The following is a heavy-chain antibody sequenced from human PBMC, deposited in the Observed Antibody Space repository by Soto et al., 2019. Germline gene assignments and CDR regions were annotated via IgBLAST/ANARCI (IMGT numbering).Heavy chain of an antibody. D-gene: IGHD6-13*01. CDR1: GFTVSS. V-gene: IGHV3-53*02. J-gene: IGHJ4*02. Sequence: EVQLVETGGGLIQPGGSLRLSCAASGFTVSSMSWVRQAPGKGLEWVSVIHSDSSTYYADSAKGRFTISRDKSKNTLYLQMNSLRAEDTAVYYCARQQQLVLDYWGQGALVTVSS. CDR2: IHSDSST. CDR3: ARQQQLVLDY.